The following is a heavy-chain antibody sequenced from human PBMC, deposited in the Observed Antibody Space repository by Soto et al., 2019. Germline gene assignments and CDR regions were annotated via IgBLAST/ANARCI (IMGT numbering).Heavy chain of an antibody. CDR2: IIPVFQTA. V-gene: IGHV1-69*01. J-gene: IGHJ4*02. Sequence: QEQLVQSGAEVKKPGSSVKDSCTAHGGLFSSYTISRVRQDPGQGLEWMGRIIPVFQTAYYTQRVQGRVTITADESTNTAYRELSSLRSEDTAIYYCAMGGSGYTWFNEFWVQGTLVTVS. D-gene: IGHD3-22*01. CDR3: AMGGSGYTWFNEF. CDR1: GGLFSSYT.